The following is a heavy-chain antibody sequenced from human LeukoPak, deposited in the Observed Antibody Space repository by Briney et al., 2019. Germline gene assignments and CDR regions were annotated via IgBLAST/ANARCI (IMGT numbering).Heavy chain of an antibody. CDR1: GGSISSYY. D-gene: IGHD6-13*01. CDR3: ARDGGYPLGAFDI. V-gene: IGHV4-59*01. CDR2: IYYSAST. Sequence: SETLSLTCTVSGGSISSYYWSWIRQPPGKGLEWIGHIYYSASTNYNPSLKSRATISLDTSKNQFSLKLSSVTAADTAVYYCARDGGYPLGAFDIWGQATMVTVSS. J-gene: IGHJ3*02.